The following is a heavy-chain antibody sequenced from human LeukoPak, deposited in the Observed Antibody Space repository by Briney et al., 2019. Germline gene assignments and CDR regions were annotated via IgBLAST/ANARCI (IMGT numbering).Heavy chain of an antibody. CDR2: ISVGNGDS. J-gene: IGHJ3*01. Sequence: ASVKVSCKASGYNFNDYYIHWVRQAPGQSLEWMGWISVGNGDSKCSQEFQGRVTLTRDTSATTAYLEVSSLRPEDMAVYYCARERGIRDAFDFWGQGTMVTVSS. D-gene: IGHD1-14*01. CDR1: GYNFNDYY. V-gene: IGHV1-3*03. CDR3: ARERGIRDAFDF.